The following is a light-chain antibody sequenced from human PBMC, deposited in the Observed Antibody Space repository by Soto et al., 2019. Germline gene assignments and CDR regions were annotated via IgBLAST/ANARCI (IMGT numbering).Light chain of an antibody. Sequence: QSALTQPASVSGSPGQSITISCTGTSSDVGSYDIISWYQQNPGKGPKLMIYEGSKRPSGVSNRFSGSKSGNTASLTISGLQAEDEADYYCSSYAGTRILVLFGGGTKLTVL. V-gene: IGLV2-23*01. CDR3: SSYAGTRILVL. CDR2: EGS. CDR1: SSDVGSYDI. J-gene: IGLJ2*01.